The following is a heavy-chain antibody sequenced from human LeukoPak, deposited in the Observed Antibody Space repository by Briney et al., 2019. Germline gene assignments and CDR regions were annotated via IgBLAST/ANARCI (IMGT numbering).Heavy chain of an antibody. CDR1: GFTFSNHA. V-gene: IGHV3-23*01. D-gene: IGHD3-22*01. CDR2: ISGGGVAI. J-gene: IGHJ4*02. CDR3: AKDDFDYYDSSVYYYFNY. Sequence: SGGSLRLSCAASGFTFSNHAMSCVRQAPGKGLQWVSAISGGGVAIYYADSVKGRFTISRDDSKNTLYLQMNSLRAEDTAVYYCAKDDFDYYDSSVYYYFNYWGQGTLVTVSS.